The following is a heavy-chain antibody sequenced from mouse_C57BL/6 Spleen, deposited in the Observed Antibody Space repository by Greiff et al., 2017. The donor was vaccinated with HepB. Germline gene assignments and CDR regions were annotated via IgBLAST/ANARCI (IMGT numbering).Heavy chain of an antibody. V-gene: IGHV1-53*01. Sequence: QVQLQQSGTELVKPGASVKLSCKASGYTFTSYWMHWVKQRPGQGLEWIGNINPSNGGTNYNEKFKSKATLTVDKSSSTAYMQLSSLTSEDSAVYYCAREGYDYDWYFDVWGTGTTVTVSS. CDR2: INPSNGGT. J-gene: IGHJ1*03. D-gene: IGHD2-4*01. CDR1: GYTFTSYW. CDR3: AREGYDYDWYFDV.